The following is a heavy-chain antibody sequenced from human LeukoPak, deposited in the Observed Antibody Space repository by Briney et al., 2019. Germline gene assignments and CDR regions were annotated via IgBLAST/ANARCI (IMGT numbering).Heavy chain of an antibody. V-gene: IGHV4-34*01. J-gene: IGHJ4*02. Sequence: PSETLSLTCAVYGGSFSGYYWSWIRQPPGKGLEWIGEINHSGSTNCNPSLKSRVTISVDTSKNQFSLKLSSVTAADTAVYYCASPGGYSYGYDYWGQGTLVTVSS. CDR3: ASPGGYSYGYDY. CDR1: GGSFSGYY. D-gene: IGHD5-18*01. CDR2: INHSGST.